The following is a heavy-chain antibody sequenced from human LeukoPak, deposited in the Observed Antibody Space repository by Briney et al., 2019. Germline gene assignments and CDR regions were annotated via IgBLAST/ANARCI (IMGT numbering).Heavy chain of an antibody. V-gene: IGHV3-7*01. Sequence: GGSLRLSCAASGFTFSTYEMSWVRQAPGKGLEWVAYIKQDGSEKYYVDSVKGRFTISRDNAKNSLYLQVNSLRAEDTAVYYCARSGNNYYYYMGVWGKGTTVTVSS. CDR2: IKQDGSEK. CDR3: ARSGNNYYYYMGV. CDR1: GFTFSTYE. D-gene: IGHD2/OR15-2a*01. J-gene: IGHJ6*03.